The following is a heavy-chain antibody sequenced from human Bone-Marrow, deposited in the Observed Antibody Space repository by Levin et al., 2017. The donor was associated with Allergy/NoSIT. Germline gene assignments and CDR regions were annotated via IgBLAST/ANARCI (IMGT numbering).Heavy chain of an antibody. CDR3: AAYAGGGYFLDY. CDR1: GFTFSSFW. D-gene: IGHD5-18*01. CDR2: INQGGSQK. V-gene: IGHV3-7*01. J-gene: IGHJ4*02. Sequence: GESLKISCAASGFTFSSFWMSWVRQAPGKGLEWVANINQGGSQKNSIDSVRGRFTISRDNAKNSLSLQMDSLRVEDTAVYYWAAYAGGGYFLDYWGQGTLVTVSS.